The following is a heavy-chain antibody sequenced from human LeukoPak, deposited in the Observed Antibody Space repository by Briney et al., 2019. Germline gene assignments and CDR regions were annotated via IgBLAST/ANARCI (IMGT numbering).Heavy chain of an antibody. V-gene: IGHV4-4*02. Sequence: TSQTLSLTCAVSGGSISSSNWWSWVRQPPGKGLEWIGEINHSGSTNYNPSLKSRVTISADTSKNQFSLKLSSVTAADTAVYYCASHNSGNYYYYGMDVWGQGTTVTVSS. CDR3: ASHNSGNYYYYGMDV. J-gene: IGHJ6*02. CDR2: INHSGST. D-gene: IGHD6-19*01. CDR1: GGSISSSNW.